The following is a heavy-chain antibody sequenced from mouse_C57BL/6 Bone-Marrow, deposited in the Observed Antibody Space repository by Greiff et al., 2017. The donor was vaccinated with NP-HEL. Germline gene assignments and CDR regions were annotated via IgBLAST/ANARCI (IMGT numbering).Heavy chain of an antibody. CDR1: GYTFTSYT. D-gene: IGHD2-1*01. CDR2: INPSSGYT. V-gene: IGHV1-4*01. Sequence: VMLVESGAELARPGASVKMSCKASGYTFTSYTMHWVKQRPGQGLEWIGYINPSSGYTKYNQKFKDKATLTADKSSSTAYMQLSSLTSEDSAVYYCATRCNPYWYFDVWGTGTTVTVSS. CDR3: ATRCNPYWYFDV. J-gene: IGHJ1*03.